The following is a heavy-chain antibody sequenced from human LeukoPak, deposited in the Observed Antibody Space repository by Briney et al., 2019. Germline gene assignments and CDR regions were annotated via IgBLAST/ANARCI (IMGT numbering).Heavy chain of an antibody. D-gene: IGHD2-15*01. CDR3: ARESEAATDYYMDV. CDR1: GGSISSYY. CDR2: INHSGST. Sequence: PSETLSLTCTVSGGSISSYYWSWIRQPPGKGLEWIGEINHSGSTNYNPSLKSRVTISVDTSKNQFSLKLSSVTAADTAVYYCARESEAATDYYMDVWGKGTTVTVSS. J-gene: IGHJ6*03. V-gene: IGHV4-34*01.